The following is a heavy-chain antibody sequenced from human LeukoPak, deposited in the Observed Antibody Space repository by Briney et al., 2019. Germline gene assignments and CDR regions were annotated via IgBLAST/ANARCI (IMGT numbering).Heavy chain of an antibody. J-gene: IGHJ4*02. V-gene: IGHV1-2*06. Sequence: GSSVKVSCKASGYTFTRYYMHGVPQAPGQGLEWMGRINPNSGGTNYAQKFQGRVTITRDTSISTAYMELSRLRSDDTAVYYCARESYGLSLNYWGQGTLVTVSS. CDR3: ARESYGLSLNY. D-gene: IGHD5-18*01. CDR2: INPNSGGT. CDR1: GYTFTRYY.